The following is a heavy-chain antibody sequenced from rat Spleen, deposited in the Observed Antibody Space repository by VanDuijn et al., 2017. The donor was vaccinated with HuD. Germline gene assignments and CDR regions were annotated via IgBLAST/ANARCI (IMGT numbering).Heavy chain of an antibody. V-gene: IGHV2-6*01. CDR2: MLTGGNT. Sequence: QVQLKESGPGLVQPSQTLSLTCTVSGFSLTSYTISWVRQPPGKGLGWIAAMLTGGNTYYNPALNSRLSISRDTSKSQVFLKRNILQTEDTAMYLCARGWERCAYWGQGTLVTVSS. J-gene: IGHJ3*01. D-gene: IGHD5-1*01. CDR1: GFSLTSYT. CDR3: ARGWERCAY.